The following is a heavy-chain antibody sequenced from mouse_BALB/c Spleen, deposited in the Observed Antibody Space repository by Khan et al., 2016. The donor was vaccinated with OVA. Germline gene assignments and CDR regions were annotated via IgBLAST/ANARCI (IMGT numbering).Heavy chain of an antibody. CDR3: ARTARIKY. CDR2: ISYSGSN. V-gene: IGHV3-2*02. J-gene: IGHJ2*01. Sequence: EVQLQESGPGLVKPSQSLSLTCTVTGYSITSGYGWNWIRQFPGNKLEWMGYISYSGSNNYNPSLKSRISITRNTSKNQFFLKLNSVTTEDTATYYCARTARIKYWCQGTTLTISS. D-gene: IGHD1-2*01. CDR1: GYSITSGYG.